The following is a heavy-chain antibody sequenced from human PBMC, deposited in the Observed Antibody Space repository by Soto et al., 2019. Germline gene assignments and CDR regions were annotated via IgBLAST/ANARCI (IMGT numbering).Heavy chain of an antibody. V-gene: IGHV3-23*01. CDR1: GFTFSSYA. CDR2: ISGSGGST. CDR3: AKVLPIWAAAGTTHDFDY. D-gene: IGHD6-13*01. J-gene: IGHJ4*02. Sequence: PGGSLRLSCAASGFTFSSYAMSWVRQAPGKGLEWVSAISGSGGSTYYADSVKGRFTISRDNSKNTLYLQMNSLRAEDTAVYYCAKVLPIWAAAGTTHDFDYCGQGTRGTVSS.